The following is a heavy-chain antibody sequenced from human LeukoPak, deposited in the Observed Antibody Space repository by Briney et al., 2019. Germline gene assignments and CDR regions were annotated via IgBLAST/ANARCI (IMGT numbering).Heavy chain of an antibody. CDR1: GGSISSSSYY. CDR2: IYYSGST. CDR3: ARDQETGTTNWYYFDY. V-gene: IGHV4-39*02. J-gene: IGHJ4*02. D-gene: IGHD1-1*01. Sequence: SETLSLTCTVSGGSISSSSYYWGWIRQPPGKGLEWIGSIYYSGSTYYNPSLKSRVTISVDTSKNQFSLKLSSVTAADTAVYYCARDQETGTTNWYYFDYWGQGTLVTVS.